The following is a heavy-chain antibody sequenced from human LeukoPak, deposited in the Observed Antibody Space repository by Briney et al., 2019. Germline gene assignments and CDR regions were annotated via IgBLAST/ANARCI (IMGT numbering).Heavy chain of an antibody. CDR1: GGSFSGYY. CDR3: ARGRGRFDF. J-gene: IGHJ4*02. V-gene: IGHV4-34*01. Sequence: PSETLSLTCAVYGGSFSGYYWSWIRQPPGKGLEWIGEINHSGSTNYNPSLKSRVTISADTSKNQFSLKVKSLTAADTAVYFCARGRGRFDFWGQGTLVTVSS. CDR2: INHSGST. D-gene: IGHD3-16*01.